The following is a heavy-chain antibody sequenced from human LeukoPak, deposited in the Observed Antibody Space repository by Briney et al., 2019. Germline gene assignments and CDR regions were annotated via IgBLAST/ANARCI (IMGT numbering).Heavy chain of an antibody. Sequence: GGSLRLSCAASGFTLSSYEMNWVRQAPGKGLEWVSYIRSGGSTIYYADSVKGRFTISRDNAKNTPYLQMNSLRAEDTAVYYCAREKLEAYYHHGRDVWGKGTTDTVSS. D-gene: IGHD1-1*01. J-gene: IGHJ6*04. V-gene: IGHV3-48*03. CDR1: GFTLSSYE. CDR3: AREKLEAYYHHGRDV. CDR2: IRSGGSTI.